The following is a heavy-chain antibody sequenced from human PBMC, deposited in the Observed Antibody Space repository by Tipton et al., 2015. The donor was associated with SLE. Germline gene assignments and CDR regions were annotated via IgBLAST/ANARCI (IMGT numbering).Heavy chain of an antibody. CDR3: ARGTNYDSSGYYSY. J-gene: IGHJ4*02. CDR2: INHSGST. V-gene: IGHV4-34*01. CDR1: GGSFSGYY. D-gene: IGHD3-22*01. Sequence: TLSLTCAVYGGSFSGYYWSWIRQPPGKGLEWIGEINHSGSTKYNPSLKSRVTISVDTSKNQFSLKLSSVTAADTALYYCARGTNYDSSGYYSYWGQGTLVTVSS.